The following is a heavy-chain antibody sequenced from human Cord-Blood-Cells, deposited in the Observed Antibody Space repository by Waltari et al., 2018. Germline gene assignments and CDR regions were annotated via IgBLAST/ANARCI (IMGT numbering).Heavy chain of an antibody. V-gene: IGHV1-8*01. CDR3: ARGRAGGYCSGGSCYPFDY. CDR1: GYTFTSYD. Sequence: QVQLVQSGAEVKKPGASVKVSCKASGYTFTSYDLNWVRQATGQGLEWMGWMNPNSGNTGYAQKFQGRVTMTRNTSISTAYMELSSLRSEDTAVYYCARGRAGGYCSGGSCYPFDYWGQGTLVTVSS. CDR2: MNPNSGNT. D-gene: IGHD2-15*01. J-gene: IGHJ4*02.